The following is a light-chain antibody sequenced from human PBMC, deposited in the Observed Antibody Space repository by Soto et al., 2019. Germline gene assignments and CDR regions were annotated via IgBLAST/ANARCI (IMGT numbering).Light chain of an antibody. V-gene: IGKV3D-15*01. J-gene: IGKJ2*01. Sequence: EIVMTQSPATLSVSPGERATLSCRASETISSDLAWYQHKPGQTPKLLIFGASKRATGIPARFSGSGSGTEFTITISSLQSEDFAVYYCHHYNNFPPYTFGQGTKLEIK. CDR3: HHYNNFPPYT. CDR2: GAS. CDR1: ETISSD.